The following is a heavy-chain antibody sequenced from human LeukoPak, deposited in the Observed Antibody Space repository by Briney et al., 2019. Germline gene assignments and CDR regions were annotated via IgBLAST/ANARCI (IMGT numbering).Heavy chain of an antibody. CDR3: ATGFLDTAMVTSDY. CDR1: GYTLTELS. CDR2: FDPEGGET. D-gene: IGHD5-18*01. Sequence: GASVKVSCKVSGYTLTELSMHWVRQAPGKGLEWMGGFDPEGGETIYAQKFQGRVTMTEDTSTDTAYMELSSLRSEDTAVYYCATGFLDTAMVTSDYWGQGTLVTVSS. V-gene: IGHV1-24*01. J-gene: IGHJ4*02.